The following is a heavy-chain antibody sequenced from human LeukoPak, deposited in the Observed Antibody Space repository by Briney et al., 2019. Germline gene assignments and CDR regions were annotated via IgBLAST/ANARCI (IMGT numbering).Heavy chain of an antibody. CDR1: GGSISSSRYY. Sequence: SETLSLTCTVSGGSISSSRYYWGWIRQPPGKGLEWIGSIYYSGSTYYNPSLKSRVTISVDTSKNQFSLKLSSVTAADTAVYYCARRNEDLIAAAGSDAFDIWGQGTMVTVSS. CDR2: IYYSGST. V-gene: IGHV4-39*01. CDR3: ARRNEDLIAAAGSDAFDI. J-gene: IGHJ3*02. D-gene: IGHD6-13*01.